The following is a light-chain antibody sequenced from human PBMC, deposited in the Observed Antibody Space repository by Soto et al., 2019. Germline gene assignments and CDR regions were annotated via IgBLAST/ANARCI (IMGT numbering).Light chain of an antibody. Sequence: DIVMTQSPDSLAVSLGERATINCKSSQSVFYSSNTKNYLAWYQQKPGHPPNLLIYWASTRESGVPDRFSGSGSGADFTLTISSLRAEDVAVYYCQQYYSIPYTFGQGTKLEIK. CDR2: WAS. CDR1: QSVFYSSNTKNY. CDR3: QQYYSIPYT. J-gene: IGKJ2*01. V-gene: IGKV4-1*01.